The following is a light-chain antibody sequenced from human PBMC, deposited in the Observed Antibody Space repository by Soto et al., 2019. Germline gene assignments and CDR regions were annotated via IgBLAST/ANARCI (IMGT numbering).Light chain of an antibody. CDR2: DVT. V-gene: IGLV2-11*01. J-gene: IGLJ1*01. Sequence: QSVLTQPRSVSGSPGQSVTISCTGTSSDVGNYNYVSWYQQHQGKAPKLMIYDVTRRPSGVPDRFSGSKSGNTASLTISGLQAEDEADYYCCSYAGSYTYVFGIGTKVTVL. CDR1: SSDVGNYNY. CDR3: CSYAGSYTYV.